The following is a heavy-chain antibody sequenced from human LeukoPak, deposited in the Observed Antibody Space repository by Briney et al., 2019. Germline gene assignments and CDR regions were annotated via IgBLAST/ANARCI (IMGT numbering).Heavy chain of an antibody. V-gene: IGHV4-30-2*01. Sequence: PSETLSLTCAVSGGSISSGGYSWSWIRQPPGRGLEWLGYIYHSGSTYYNPSLKSRVTISVDRSKNQFSLKLSSVTAADTAVYYCARAAPETTDAFDIWGQGTMVTVSS. CDR2: IYHSGST. CDR1: GGSISSGGYS. D-gene: IGHD1-1*01. CDR3: ARAAPETTDAFDI. J-gene: IGHJ3*02.